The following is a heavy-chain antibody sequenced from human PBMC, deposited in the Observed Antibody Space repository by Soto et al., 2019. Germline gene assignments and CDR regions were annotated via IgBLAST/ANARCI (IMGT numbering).Heavy chain of an antibody. Sequence: GSLRLSCTASGFTFRDYRMGWVRQAPGKGLEWVANIKSDGGETYYVDSVKGRFTISRDNAKNSLYLQMNSLRAEDTAVYYCARIRSPFDYWGQGTLVTVSS. CDR3: ARIRSPFDY. V-gene: IGHV3-7*01. CDR1: GFTFRDYR. CDR2: IKSDGGET. J-gene: IGHJ4*02.